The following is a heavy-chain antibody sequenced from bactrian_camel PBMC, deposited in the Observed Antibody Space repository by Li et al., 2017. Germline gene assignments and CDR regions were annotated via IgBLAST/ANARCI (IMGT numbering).Heavy chain of an antibody. J-gene: IGHJ4*01. CDR1: EYCYCK. CDR3: ATSQYRGGTNCYIHRLKYEDKW. V-gene: IGHV3S53*01. Sequence: HVQLVESGGGSVQAGGSLRLSCAASEYCYCKGWFRQAPGKEREWVASRGEDGSTRFADSVKGRFTISKENGENTLSLQMNNLKTEDTAMYYCATSQYRGGTNCYIHRLKYEDKWWGQGTQVTVS. CDR2: RGEDGST. D-gene: IGHD8*01.